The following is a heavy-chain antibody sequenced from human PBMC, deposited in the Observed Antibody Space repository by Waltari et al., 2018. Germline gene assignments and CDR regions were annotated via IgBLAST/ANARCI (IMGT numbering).Heavy chain of an antibody. CDR3: ARLTYCGGDCPYYFDY. Sequence: QLQLQESGPGLVKPSETLSLTCTASGGSISSSSYYWGWIRQHPGKGLEWIGSMYYSGSTYYNPSLKSRVTISVDTSKNQFSLKLSSVTAADTAVYYCARLTYCGGDCPYYFDYWGQGTLVTVSS. CDR2: MYYSGST. J-gene: IGHJ4*02. D-gene: IGHD2-21*01. CDR1: GGSISSSSYY. V-gene: IGHV4-39*01.